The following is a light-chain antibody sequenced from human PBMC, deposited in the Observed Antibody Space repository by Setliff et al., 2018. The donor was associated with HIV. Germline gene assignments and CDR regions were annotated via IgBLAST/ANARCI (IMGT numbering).Light chain of an antibody. CDR1: SSDIGSHNH. Sequence: QSVLTQPPSASGSPGQSVAISCTGTSSDIGSHNHVSWYQQYPGKAPKLMIYELSQRPSGVPDRFSGSRSGTSASLAISGLQSGDESYYYCATWDSSLNVVVFGGGTKVTVL. CDR2: ELS. CDR3: ATWDSSLNVVV. J-gene: IGLJ2*01. V-gene: IGLV2-8*01.